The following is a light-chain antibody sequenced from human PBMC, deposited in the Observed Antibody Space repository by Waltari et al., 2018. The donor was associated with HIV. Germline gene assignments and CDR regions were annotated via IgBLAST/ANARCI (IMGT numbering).Light chain of an antibody. CDR2: RND. CDR3: SSWDDVLSGHV. V-gene: IGLV1-47*01. J-gene: IGLJ1*01. Sequence: QSALAQPPSASDLPGQSVTISCSGNNSNIGRNFVFWYQQFPGKAPKLLVYRNDRRPSGADARFAGSRAGTSASLVISGLRAEDEADYYCSSWDDVLSGHVFGSGTSVYVL. CDR1: NSNIGRNF.